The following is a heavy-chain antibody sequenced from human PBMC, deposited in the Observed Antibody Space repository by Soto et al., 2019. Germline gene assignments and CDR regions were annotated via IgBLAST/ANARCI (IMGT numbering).Heavy chain of an antibody. CDR3: ASHGGDPHTRFDD. D-gene: IGHD2-21*02. CDR2: ISAYNGNT. CDR1: GYTFTSYG. V-gene: IGHV1-18*01. J-gene: IGHJ4*02. Sequence: ASVKVSCKASGYTFTSYGISWVRQAPGQGLEWMGWISAYNGNTNYAQKLQGRVTITTDESTSTAYMELSSLRSEDTAVYYCASHGGDPHTRFDDWGQGTLVTVSS.